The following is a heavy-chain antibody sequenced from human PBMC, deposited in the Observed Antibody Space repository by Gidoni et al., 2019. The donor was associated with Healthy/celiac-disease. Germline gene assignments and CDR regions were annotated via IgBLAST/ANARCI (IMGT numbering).Heavy chain of an antibody. CDR1: GGTFSSYA. CDR2: IIPILGIA. CDR3: ARVQGLPQPRDYYYGMDV. J-gene: IGHJ6*02. V-gene: IGHV1-69*04. D-gene: IGHD4-17*01. Sequence: QVQLVQSGAEVKKPGSSVKVSCKASGGTFSSYAISWVRKAPGQGLEWMGRIIPILGIANYAQKFQGRVTITADKSTSTAYMELSSLRSEDTAVYYCARVQGLPQPRDYYYGMDVWGQGTTVTVSS.